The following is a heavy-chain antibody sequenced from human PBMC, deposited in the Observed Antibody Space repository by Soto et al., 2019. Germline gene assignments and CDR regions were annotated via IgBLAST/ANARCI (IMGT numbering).Heavy chain of an antibody. CDR3: ARRESSSGEESYYYYYGMDV. CDR2: IIPIFGTA. V-gene: IGHV1-69*13. CDR1: GGTFSSYA. Sequence: ASVKVSCKASGGTFSSYAISWVRQAPGQGLEWMGGIIPIFGTANYAQKFQGRVTITADESTSTAYMELSSLSSEYTAVYYCARRESSSGEESYYYYYGMDVWGQGTTVTVSS. J-gene: IGHJ6*02. D-gene: IGHD6-6*01.